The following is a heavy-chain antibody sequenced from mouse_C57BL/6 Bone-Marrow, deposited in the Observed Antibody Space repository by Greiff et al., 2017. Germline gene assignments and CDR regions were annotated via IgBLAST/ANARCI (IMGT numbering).Heavy chain of an antibody. Sequence: QVQLQQSGAELARPGASVKLSCTASGYTFTSYGIRWVKQRTGQGLEWIGGIYPGSGNTYYNEKFRGKATLTADKSSSTAYMELRSLTSEDSAVYYCARRLRRLYYLDYWGQGTTLTVSS. CDR3: ARRLRRLYYLDY. J-gene: IGHJ2*01. CDR2: IYPGSGNT. CDR1: GYTFTSYG. D-gene: IGHD1-2*01. V-gene: IGHV1-81*01.